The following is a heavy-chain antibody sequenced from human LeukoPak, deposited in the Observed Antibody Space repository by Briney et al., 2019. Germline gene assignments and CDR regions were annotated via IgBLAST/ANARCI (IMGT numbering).Heavy chain of an antibody. D-gene: IGHD6-13*01. CDR2: VSGTGDST. Sequence: GGSLRLSCAASGFTFNNYVMSWVRQAPGKGLEWVSSVSGTGDSTYYAGSVKGRFTISRDNFKNRLYLQMNSLRDDDTAVYYCAKASREYSSTWYYWGQGTLVTVSS. J-gene: IGHJ4*02. V-gene: IGHV3-23*01. CDR3: AKASREYSSTWYY. CDR1: GFTFNNYV.